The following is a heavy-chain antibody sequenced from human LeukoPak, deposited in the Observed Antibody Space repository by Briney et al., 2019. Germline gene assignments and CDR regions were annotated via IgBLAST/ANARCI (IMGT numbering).Heavy chain of an antibody. CDR3: ARAGEGYDFWSGYPY. J-gene: IGHJ4*02. V-gene: IGHV1-46*01. CDR2: INPSGGST. Sequence: GASVKVSCKASGYTFTSYYMHWVRQAPGQGLEWMGIINPSGGSTGYAQKFQGRVTMTRDTSTSTVYMELSSLRSEDTAVYYCARAGEGYDFWSGYPYWGQGTLVTVSS. CDR1: GYTFTSYY. D-gene: IGHD3-3*01.